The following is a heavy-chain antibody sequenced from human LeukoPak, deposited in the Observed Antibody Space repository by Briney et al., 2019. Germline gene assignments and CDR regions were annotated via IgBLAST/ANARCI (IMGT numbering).Heavy chain of an antibody. J-gene: IGHJ4*02. D-gene: IGHD3-3*01. CDR2: ISAYNGNT. CDR1: GYTFTSYG. CDR3: ARSITIFGVVGSAGGY. Sequence: ASVKVSCKASGYTFTSYGMSWVRQAPGQGLEWMGWISAYNGNTNYAQKLQGRVTMTTDTSTSTAYMELRSLRSDDTAVYYCARSITIFGVVGSAGGYWGQGTLVTVSS. V-gene: IGHV1-18*01.